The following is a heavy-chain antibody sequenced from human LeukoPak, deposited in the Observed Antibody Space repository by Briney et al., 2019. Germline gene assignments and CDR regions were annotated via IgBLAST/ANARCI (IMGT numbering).Heavy chain of an antibody. V-gene: IGHV1-18*01. CDR2: ISGYNGKT. J-gene: IGHJ4*02. Sequence: ASVTVSFTASAYTFTSYGITWVRQAPGPGLEWMGWISGYNGKTNYAQKLQGRVTMTRDTSTSTAYMELRSLTSDDTAVYYCAKSGSGSYFPLDYWGQGTLVTVSS. CDR3: AKSGSGSYFPLDY. D-gene: IGHD1-26*01. CDR1: AYTFTSYG.